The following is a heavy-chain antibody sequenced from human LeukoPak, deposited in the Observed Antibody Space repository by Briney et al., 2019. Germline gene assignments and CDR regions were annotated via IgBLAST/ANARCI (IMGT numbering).Heavy chain of an antibody. J-gene: IGHJ6*02. Sequence: PSETLSLTCTVSGGSISSYYWSWIRQPPGKGLEWIGYIYYSGSTNYNPSLKSRVTISVDTSKNQFSLKLSSVTAADTAVYYCARQNYDILTGYYPYYYYGMDVWGQGTTVTVSS. CDR3: ARQNYDILTGYYPYYYYGMDV. V-gene: IGHV4-59*01. D-gene: IGHD3-9*01. CDR2: IYYSGST. CDR1: GGSISSYY.